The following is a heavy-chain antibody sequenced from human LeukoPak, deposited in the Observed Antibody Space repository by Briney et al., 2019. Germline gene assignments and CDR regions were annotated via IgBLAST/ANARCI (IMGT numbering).Heavy chain of an antibody. Sequence: GGSLRLSCAASGFTFSSYSMNWVRQAPGKGLEWVSSISSSSSYIYYADSVKGRFTISRDNAKNSLYLQMNSLRAEDTAVYYCARESAVAGTGLLDYWGQGTLVTVSS. CDR1: GFTFSSYS. D-gene: IGHD6-19*01. V-gene: IGHV3-21*01. CDR2: ISSSSSYI. CDR3: ARESAVAGTGLLDY. J-gene: IGHJ4*02.